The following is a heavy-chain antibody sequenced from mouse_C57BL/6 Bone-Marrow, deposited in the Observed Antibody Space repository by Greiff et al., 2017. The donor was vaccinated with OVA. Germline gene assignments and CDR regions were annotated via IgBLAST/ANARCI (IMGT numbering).Heavy chain of an antibody. Sequence: QVQLKESGPELVKPGASVKISCKASGYAFSSSWMNWVKQRPGKGLEWIGRIYPGDGDTNYNGKFKGKATLTADKSSSTAYMQLSSLTSDDAAVYFCSRRRWNDFDYWGQGTTLTVSS. J-gene: IGHJ2*01. CDR1: GYAFSSSW. CDR3: SRRRWNDFDY. CDR2: IYPGDGDT. V-gene: IGHV1-82*01. D-gene: IGHD2-3*01.